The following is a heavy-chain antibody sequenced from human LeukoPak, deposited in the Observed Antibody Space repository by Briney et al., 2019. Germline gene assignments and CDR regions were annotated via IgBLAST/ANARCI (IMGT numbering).Heavy chain of an antibody. J-gene: IGHJ4*02. CDR2: IGGSGART. V-gene: IGHV3-23*01. CDR1: GFTFSSYV. Sequence: GGSLRLSCAASGFTFSSYVMSWVRQAPGKGLEWVSAIGGSGARTYYADSVRGRFTISRDNSKNTVYLQLNSLRGEDTAVYYCAKDLVSGDWYWRGFDSWGQGTLVTVSS. D-gene: IGHD6-19*01. CDR3: AKDLVSGDWYWRGFDS.